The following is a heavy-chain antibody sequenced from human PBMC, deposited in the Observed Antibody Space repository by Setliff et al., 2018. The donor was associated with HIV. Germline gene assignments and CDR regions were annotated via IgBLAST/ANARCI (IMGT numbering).Heavy chain of an antibody. CDR1: GFTFSSYA. CDR2: ISGSGGST. J-gene: IGHJ4*02. Sequence: GGSLRLSCAASGFTFSSYAMSWVRQAPGKGLEWVSGISGSGGSTYYADSVKGRFTISRDNSKNTLNLQMNSLRAEDTAVYYCAKEWWELLDPFDYWGQGTLVTVSS. D-gene: IGHD1-26*01. V-gene: IGHV3-23*01. CDR3: AKEWWELLDPFDY.